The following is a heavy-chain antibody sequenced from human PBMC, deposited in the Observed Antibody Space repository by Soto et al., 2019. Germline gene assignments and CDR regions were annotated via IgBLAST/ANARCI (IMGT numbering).Heavy chain of an antibody. J-gene: IGHJ6*02. CDR1: GFTFSSYL. CDR3: ARDTVEDIVVVPAAMSLYYYYGMDV. CDR2: INSDGSST. Sequence: PGGSLSLSCAASGFTFSSYLMHWVRQAPGKGLVWVSRINSDGSSTSYADSVKGRFTISRDNAKNTLYLQMNSLRAEDTAVYYCARDTVEDIVVVPAAMSLYYYYGMDVWGQGTTVTVSS. D-gene: IGHD2-2*01. V-gene: IGHV3-74*01.